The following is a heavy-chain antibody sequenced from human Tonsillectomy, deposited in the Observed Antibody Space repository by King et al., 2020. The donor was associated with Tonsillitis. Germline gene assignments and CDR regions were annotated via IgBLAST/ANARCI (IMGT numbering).Heavy chain of an antibody. V-gene: IGHV1-69*06. D-gene: IGHD3-10*01. CDR1: EATFNNYG. CDR3: ARELNYWFDP. CDR2: INPLYGTA. J-gene: IGHJ5*02. Sequence: QLVQSGAGVKKPGSSVKVSCKASEATFNNYGISWVRQAPGEGLEWMGGINPLYGTATYAQKFQGRVTITADRSTSTAYMELSSLRSEETAVYYWARELNYWFDPWGQGTLVTVSS.